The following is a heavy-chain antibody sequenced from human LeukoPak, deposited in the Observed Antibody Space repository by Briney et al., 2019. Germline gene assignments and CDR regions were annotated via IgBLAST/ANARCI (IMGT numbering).Heavy chain of an antibody. CDR1: GGSISSSNW. V-gene: IGHV4-4*02. Sequence: NPSETLSLTCAVSGGSISSSNWWSWVRQPPGKGLEWIGEIYHSGSTNYNPSLKSRVTISLDTSKNQFSLKLSSVTAADTAVYYCARDHYYDSSTSWGQGTLVTVSS. CDR2: IYHSGST. CDR3: ARDHYYDSSTS. D-gene: IGHD3-22*01. J-gene: IGHJ4*02.